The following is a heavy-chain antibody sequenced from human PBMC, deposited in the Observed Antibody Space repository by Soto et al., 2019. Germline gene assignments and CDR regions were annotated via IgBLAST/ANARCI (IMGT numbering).Heavy chain of an antibody. D-gene: IGHD6-6*01. CDR1: GFTFEDFA. CDR3: VKDGEAASPGWFDT. J-gene: IGHJ5*02. V-gene: IGHV3-9*01. Sequence: PGGSLRLSCSASGFTFEDFAMHWVRRVPGKGLEWVAGNRWNGGAVGYAASVKGRCTSSRDNAKKLLFLQMNSLRVDDTALYYCVKDGEAASPGWFDTWGQGTQVTVSS. CDR2: NRWNGGAV.